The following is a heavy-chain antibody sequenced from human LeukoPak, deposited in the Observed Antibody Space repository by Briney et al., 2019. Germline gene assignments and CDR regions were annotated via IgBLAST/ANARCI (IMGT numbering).Heavy chain of an antibody. CDR2: ISTSGAST. D-gene: IGHD1-26*01. J-gene: IGHJ4*02. Sequence: PGGSPRLSCAASGFTFSTSAMNWVRQAPGKGLEWVSAISTSGASTYYADSVKGRFSISRDNSRNTLYLQMNSLRAEDTAVFYCARAIVGATTRSFDYWGQGTLVTVSS. CDR1: GFTFSTSA. CDR3: ARAIVGATTRSFDY. V-gene: IGHV3-23*01.